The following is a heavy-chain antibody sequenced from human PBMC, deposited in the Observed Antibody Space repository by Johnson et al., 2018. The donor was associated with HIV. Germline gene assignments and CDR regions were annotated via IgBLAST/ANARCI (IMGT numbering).Heavy chain of an antibody. D-gene: IGHD6-13*01. CDR3: AKSPRGYSSI. J-gene: IGHJ3*02. Sequence: QVQLVESGGGVVQPGRSLRLSCAASRFTFSSYAMHWVRQAPGKGLEWVAVISYDGSNKYYADSVKGLFTISRDNAKNSLYLQMNSLRAGDTAVYYCAKSPRGYSSIWGHGTMVTVSS. CDR1: RFTFSSYA. V-gene: IGHV3-30*07. CDR2: ISYDGSNK.